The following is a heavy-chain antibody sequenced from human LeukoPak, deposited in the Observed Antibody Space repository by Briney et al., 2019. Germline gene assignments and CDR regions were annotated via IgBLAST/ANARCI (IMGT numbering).Heavy chain of an antibody. J-gene: IGHJ5*02. CDR3: ARQLPRDWFDP. CDR2: IYYSGST. V-gene: IGHV4-59*01. CDR1: GGSISNYY. Sequence: SETLSLTCTVSGGSISNYYWSWIRQPPGKGLEWIGYIYYSGSTNYNPSLKSRVTISVDTSKNQFSLKLSSVTAADTAVYYCARQLPRDWFDPWGQGTLVTVSS. D-gene: IGHD2-2*01.